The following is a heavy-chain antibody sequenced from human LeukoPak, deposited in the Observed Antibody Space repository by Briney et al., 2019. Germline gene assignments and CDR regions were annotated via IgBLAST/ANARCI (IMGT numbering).Heavy chain of an antibody. Sequence: QPGGSLILSCAASGFTFSNYNMNWVRQAPGKGLEWVSYITSRSSSIYYADSVKGRFTISRDNAQNSLYLQMNSLRDEDTAVYYCARDSRFGKLLIPYFDYWGQGTLVTVSS. CDR2: ITSRSSSI. V-gene: IGHV3-48*02. J-gene: IGHJ4*02. D-gene: IGHD3-10*01. CDR3: ARDSRFGKLLIPYFDY. CDR1: GFTFSNYN.